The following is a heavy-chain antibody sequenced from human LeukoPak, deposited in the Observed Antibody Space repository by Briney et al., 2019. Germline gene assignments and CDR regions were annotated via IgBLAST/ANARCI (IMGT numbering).Heavy chain of an antibody. CDR1: GFAFSDYY. V-gene: IGHV3-11*06. D-gene: IGHD2-2*02. Sequence: GGSLRLSCAASGFAFSDYYMSWIRQAPGKGLEWVSYISSRSSYTKYADSVRGRFTISRDNAKNSLYLQMNILRAEDTALYYCARDLSRTYTVDYWGQGTLVTVSS. CDR3: ARDLSRTYTVDY. J-gene: IGHJ4*02. CDR2: ISSRSSYT.